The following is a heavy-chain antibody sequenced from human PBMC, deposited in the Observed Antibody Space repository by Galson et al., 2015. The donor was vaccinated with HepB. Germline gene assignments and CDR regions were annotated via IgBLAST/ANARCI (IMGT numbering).Heavy chain of an antibody. Sequence: PALVKPTQTLTLTCTISGFSLTNARMGVSWIRQPPGKALEWLAHIFSNDEKSYTTSLKTRLTISKDTSKSQVVLNMTNMDPVDTATYYCARIRQDYDYVWGSPDYWGQGTLVTVSS. V-gene: IGHV2-26*03. D-gene: IGHD3-16*01. CDR3: ARIRQDYDYVWGSPDY. CDR1: GFSLTNARMG. J-gene: IGHJ4*02. CDR2: IFSNDEK.